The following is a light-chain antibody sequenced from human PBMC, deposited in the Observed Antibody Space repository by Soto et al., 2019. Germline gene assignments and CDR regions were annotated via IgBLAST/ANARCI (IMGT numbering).Light chain of an antibody. CDR2: GNS. CDR1: SSNIGAGSD. V-gene: IGLV1-40*01. J-gene: IGLJ3*02. Sequence: QSVLTQPPSVSGAPGQRVTISCTGSSSNIGAGSDVHWYQQLPGTAPKLLIYGNSNRPSGVPDRFSGSKSGTSASLAITGIQAEDEADYYCQSYDSSLSALFGGGTKVTVL. CDR3: QSYDSSLSAL.